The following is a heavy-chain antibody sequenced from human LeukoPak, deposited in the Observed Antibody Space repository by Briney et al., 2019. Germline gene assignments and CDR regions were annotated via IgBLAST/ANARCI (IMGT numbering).Heavy chain of an antibody. CDR3: ARVHLTGSGRGFSEN. Sequence: GGSLRLSCAASGFTFSSYAMSWVRQAPGKGLEWVSTIDGSATSSYYADSVKGRFTISRDTSKNTVDLQMNSLRGEDTGVYYCARVHLTGSGRGFSENWGQGILVIVSS. D-gene: IGHD1-20*01. CDR1: GFTFSSYA. CDR2: IDGSATSS. J-gene: IGHJ4*02. V-gene: IGHV3-23*01.